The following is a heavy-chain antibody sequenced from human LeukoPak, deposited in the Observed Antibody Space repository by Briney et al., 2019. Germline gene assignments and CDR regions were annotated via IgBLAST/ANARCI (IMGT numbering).Heavy chain of an antibody. D-gene: IGHD3-3*01. J-gene: IGHJ3*02. CDR2: ISYDGSNK. CDR1: GFTFSSYA. V-gene: IGHV3-30-3*01. CDR3: ARVNTYYDFWSGYPGAFDI. Sequence: GGSLRLSCAASGFTFSSYAMHWVRQAPGKGLEWVAVISYDGSNKYYADSVKGRFTISRDNSKNTLYLQMNSLRAEDTAVYYCARVNTYYDFWSGYPGAFDIWGQGTMVTVSS.